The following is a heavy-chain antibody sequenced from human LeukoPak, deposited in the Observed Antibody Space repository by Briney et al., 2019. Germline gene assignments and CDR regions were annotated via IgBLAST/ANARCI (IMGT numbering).Heavy chain of an antibody. CDR3: ARGDYGGNWWGGEFVDY. CDR1: GGTFSSYA. J-gene: IGHJ4*02. CDR2: IIPIFGTA. D-gene: IGHD4-23*01. V-gene: IGHV1-69*13. Sequence: SVKVSCKASGGTFSSYAISWVRQAPGQGLEWMGGIIPIFGTANYAQKFQGRVTITADESTSTAYMELSSLRSEDTAVYYCARGDYGGNWWGGEFVDYWGQGTLVTVSS.